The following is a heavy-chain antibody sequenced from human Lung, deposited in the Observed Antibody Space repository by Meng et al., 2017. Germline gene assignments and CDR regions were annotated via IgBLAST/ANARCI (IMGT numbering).Heavy chain of an antibody. D-gene: IGHD4-11*01. J-gene: IGHJ4*02. CDR3: ARGPTTMAHDFDY. V-gene: IGHV4-34*01. CDR2: INHSGST. Sequence: QVQLQPVGAVLLKPSETLSLPCVVSGGAFSDYYWSWIRQPPGKGLEWIGEINHSGSTNYNPSLESRATISVDTSQNNLSLKLSSVTAADSAVYYCARGPTTMAHDFDYWGQGTLVTVSS. CDR1: GGAFSDYY.